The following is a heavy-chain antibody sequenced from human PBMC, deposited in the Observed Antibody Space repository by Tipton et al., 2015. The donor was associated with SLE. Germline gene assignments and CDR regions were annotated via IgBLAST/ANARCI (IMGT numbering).Heavy chain of an antibody. V-gene: IGHV4-61*02. Sequence: TLSLTCTVSSDSISSVGYYWSWVRQPAGKGLEWIGRIYTSASTIYNPSLKSRVTLSSDTPKNQFSLRVRSVTAADTAVYYCARGGGSYYDYWGQGTLVTVSS. D-gene: IGHD1-26*01. CDR2: IYTSAST. CDR1: SDSISSVGYY. J-gene: IGHJ4*02. CDR3: ARGGGSYYDY.